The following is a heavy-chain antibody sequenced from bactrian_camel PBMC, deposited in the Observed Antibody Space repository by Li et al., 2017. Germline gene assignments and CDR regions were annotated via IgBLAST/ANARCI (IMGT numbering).Heavy chain of an antibody. CDR2: ANGRGDSRT. Sequence: VQLVESGGGLVQPGGSLRLSCAASGFTFSGSAMSWVRQVPGKGLEWVSNANGRGDSRTYYADSVKGRFTISRDNAKNTVYLQMNSLKSEDTALYYCAAGSGAHWGQGTQVTVS. J-gene: IGHJ4*01. V-gene: IGHV3S35*01. D-gene: IGHD3*01. CDR1: GFTFSGSA. CDR3: AAGSGAH.